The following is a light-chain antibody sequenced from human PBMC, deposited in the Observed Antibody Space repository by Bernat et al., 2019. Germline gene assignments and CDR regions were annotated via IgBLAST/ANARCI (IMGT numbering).Light chain of an antibody. Sequence: QSALTQPASVSGSPGQSIAISCIGTSSDVGAYDYVSWYQQHPGKAPKLMIYDVSNRPSGVSNRFSGSKSGNTASLTISGLQAEDEADYYCHSYTTTHTPSYVFGTGTKVTVL. V-gene: IGLV2-14*03. CDR3: HSYTTTHTPSYV. CDR1: SSDVGAYDY. J-gene: IGLJ1*01. CDR2: DVS.